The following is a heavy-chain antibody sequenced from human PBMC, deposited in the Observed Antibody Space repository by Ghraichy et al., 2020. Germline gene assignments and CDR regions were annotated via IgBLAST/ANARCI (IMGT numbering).Heavy chain of an antibody. CDR2: IDWDDDK. CDR3: ARDYYDSRPTHFDY. D-gene: IGHD3-22*01. V-gene: IGHV2-70*04. CDR1: GFSLSTSGMR. J-gene: IGHJ4*02. Sequence: SGPTLVKPTQTLTLTCTFSGFSLSTSGMRVSWIRQPPGKALEWLARIDWDDDKFYSTSLKTRLTISKDTSKNQVVLTMTNMDPVDTATYYCARDYYDSRPTHFDYWGQGTLVTVSS.